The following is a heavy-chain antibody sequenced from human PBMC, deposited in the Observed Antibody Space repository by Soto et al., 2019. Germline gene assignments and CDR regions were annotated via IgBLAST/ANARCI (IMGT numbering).Heavy chain of an antibody. CDR1: GGTFSNSV. Sequence: QLQLVQSGAEVKKPGSSVKVSCKASGGTFSNSVISWVRQAPGQGLEWMGGIIPLFDTANYAQKFQGRVTIIADESTSTAYMELTSLRSDDTAVYYCARAPILVGVTMYENYFDSWVQGTLVTVSS. D-gene: IGHD3-10*02. V-gene: IGHV1-69*01. CDR3: ARAPILVGVTMYENYFDS. CDR2: IIPLFDTA. J-gene: IGHJ4*02.